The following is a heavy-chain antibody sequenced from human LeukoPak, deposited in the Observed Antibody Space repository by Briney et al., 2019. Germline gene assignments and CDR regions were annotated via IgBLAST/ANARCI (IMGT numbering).Heavy chain of an antibody. J-gene: IGHJ4*02. D-gene: IGHD3-22*01. V-gene: IGHV1-18*01. CDR2: ISAYNGNT. Sequence: AASVKVSCKASGYTFTSYGISWVRQAPGQGLEWMGWISAYNGNTNYAQKLQGRVTTTTDTSTSTAYMELRSLRSDDTAVYYCARVSREYYDSSGYSGSLGYWGQGTLVTVSS. CDR3: ARVSREYYDSSGYSGSLGY. CDR1: GYTFTSYG.